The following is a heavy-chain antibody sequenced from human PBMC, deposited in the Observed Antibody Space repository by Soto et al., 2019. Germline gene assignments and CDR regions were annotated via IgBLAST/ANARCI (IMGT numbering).Heavy chain of an antibody. CDR2: VHHSWGS. CDR1: GGSISSYY. D-gene: IGHD3-10*01. V-gene: IGHV4-59*08. CDR3: ARQGFGPLHGLVDV. J-gene: IGHJ6*02. Sequence: QVQLQESGPGLVKPSETMSLSCTVSGGSISSYYWSWFRQSPGKRMEWIGYVHHSWGSSYNPSLQSRFAISLNASKCQFSLKVTSVPATDTAVYSCARQGFGPLHGLVDVWGQGTTVTVSS.